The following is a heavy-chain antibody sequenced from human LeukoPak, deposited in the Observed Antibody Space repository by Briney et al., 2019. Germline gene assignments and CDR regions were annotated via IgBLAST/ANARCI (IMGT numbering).Heavy chain of an antibody. CDR1: GFTFSNYA. J-gene: IGHJ4*02. D-gene: IGHD4-11*01. CDR2: ISGSGGST. Sequence: GGSLRLSCAAAGFTFSNYAMTWVRQAPGKGLEWVSSISGSGGSTYYADSVKGRFTISRDNSKNTLYLQMNSLRAEDTAVYYCAKDSHVRTVSIFDYWGQGTLVTVSS. CDR3: AKDSHVRTVSIFDY. V-gene: IGHV3-23*01.